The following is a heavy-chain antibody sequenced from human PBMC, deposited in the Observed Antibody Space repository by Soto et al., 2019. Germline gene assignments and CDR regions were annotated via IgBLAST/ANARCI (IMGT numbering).Heavy chain of an antibody. J-gene: IGHJ6*02. CDR3: ARHRYCSGGSCYKPSRRPYYYFGMDV. V-gene: IGHV5-51*01. D-gene: IGHD2-15*01. CDR2: IYPGDSDT. CDR1: GYSFTSYW. Sequence: PGESLKISCKGSGYSFTSYWIGWVRQMPGKGLEWMGIIYPGDSDTRYSPSFQGQVTISADKSISTAYLQWSSLKASDTAMYYCARHRYCSGGSCYKPSRRPYYYFGMDVWGQGTTVRVSS.